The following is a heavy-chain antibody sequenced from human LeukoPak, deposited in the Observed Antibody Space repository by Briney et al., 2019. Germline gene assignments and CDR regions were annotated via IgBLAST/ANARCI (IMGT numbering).Heavy chain of an antibody. CDR1: GGSISSSSYY. J-gene: IGHJ4*02. CDR2: IYYSGST. V-gene: IGHV4-61*05. D-gene: IGHD3-10*01. CDR3: ARHWSGSGDYYPFDY. Sequence: SETLSLTCTVSGGSISSSSYYWGWIRQPPGKGLEWIGYIYYSGSTNYNPSLESRVTISVDTSKNQVSLKLSSVTAADTAVYYCARHWSGSGDYYPFDYWGQGTLVTVSS.